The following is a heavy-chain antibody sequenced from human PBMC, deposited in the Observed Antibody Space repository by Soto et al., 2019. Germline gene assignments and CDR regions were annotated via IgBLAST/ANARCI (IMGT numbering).Heavy chain of an antibody. CDR2: ISYDGSNK. V-gene: IGHV3-30-3*01. CDR1: GFTFSSYA. D-gene: IGHD6-13*01. Sequence: QVQLVESGGGVVQPGRSLRLSCAASGFTFSSYAMHWVRQAPGKGLEWVAVISYDGSNKYYADSVKGRFTISRDNYKNTLYLQMHSLRAEDTAVYYCARGCEGSSWYDFDYWGKGALVTVSS. J-gene: IGHJ4*01. CDR3: ARGCEGSSWYDFDY.